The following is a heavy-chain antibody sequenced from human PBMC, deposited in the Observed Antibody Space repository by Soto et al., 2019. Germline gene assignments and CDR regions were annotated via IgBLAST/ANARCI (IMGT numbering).Heavy chain of an antibody. D-gene: IGHD2-8*01. J-gene: IGHJ4*02. Sequence: GGSLRLSCSASGFTFSSYWMHWVRQAPGKGLVWVSRINNDGSNTNYADSVRGRFTISRDTAKNTLYLQMNSLRAEDTAVYYCARGRGYCTNAVCRNHYFDYWGQGTPVTISS. CDR2: INNDGSNT. V-gene: IGHV3-74*01. CDR3: ARGRGYCTNAVCRNHYFDY. CDR1: GFTFSSYW.